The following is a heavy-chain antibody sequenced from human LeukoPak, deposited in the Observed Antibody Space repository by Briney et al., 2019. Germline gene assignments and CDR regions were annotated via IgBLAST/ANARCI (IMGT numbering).Heavy chain of an antibody. J-gene: IGHJ4*02. CDR2: IYYSGST. CDR3: ARANYDCTLGFDY. Sequence: SETLSLTCTVSGGSISSYYWSWIRQPPGKGLEWIGYIYYSGSTNYNPSLKSRVTISVDTSKNQFSLKLSSVTAADTAVYYCARANYDCTLGFDYWGQGTLVTVSS. D-gene: IGHD3-22*01. V-gene: IGHV4-59*01. CDR1: GGSISSYY.